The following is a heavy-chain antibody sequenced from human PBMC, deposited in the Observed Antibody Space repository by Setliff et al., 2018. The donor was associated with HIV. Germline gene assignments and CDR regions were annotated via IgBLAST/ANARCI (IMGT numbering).Heavy chain of an antibody. CDR1: GFTFSDYY. V-gene: IGHV3-11*01. D-gene: IGHD4-17*01. Sequence: GGSLRLSCAASGFTFSDYYMSWIRQAPGKGLEWVSYISRSGTIIYYADSVKGRFTISRDNAKNSLYLYLQVNSLSAEDTAVYYCARDRGPYGDNGMDVWGQGTMVTVS. CDR3: ARDRGPYGDNGMDV. J-gene: IGHJ6*02. CDR2: ISRSGTII.